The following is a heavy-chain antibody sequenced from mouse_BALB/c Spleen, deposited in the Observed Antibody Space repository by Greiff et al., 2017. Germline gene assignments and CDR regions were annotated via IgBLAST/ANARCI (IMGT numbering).Heavy chain of an antibody. J-gene: IGHJ1*01. V-gene: IGHV14-3*02. Sequence: VQLKQSGAELVKPGASVKLSCTASGFNIKDTYMHWVKQRPEQGLAWIGRIDPANGNTKYDPKFQGKATITADTSSNTAYLQLSSLTSEDTAVYYGGRGGGTWYFEGWGEGTTVTVAS. D-gene: IGHD4-1*01. CDR2: IDPANGNT. CDR3: GRGGGTWYFEG. CDR1: GFNIKDTY.